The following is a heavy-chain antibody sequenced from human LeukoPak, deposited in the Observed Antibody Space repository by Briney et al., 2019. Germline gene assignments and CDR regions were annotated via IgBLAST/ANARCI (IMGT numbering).Heavy chain of an antibody. CDR1: GFTFSRYE. V-gene: IGHV3-48*03. Sequence: QPGGSLRLSCVASGFTFSRYEMNWVRQAPGKGLEWVSYISSSGSTIYYADSVKGRFTISRDNAKNSLYMQMNSLRAEDTAVYYCARDSPPGSGSLGIWGMDVWGQGTTVTVSS. J-gene: IGHJ6*02. CDR2: ISSSGSTI. D-gene: IGHD3-10*01. CDR3: ARDSPPGSGSLGIWGMDV.